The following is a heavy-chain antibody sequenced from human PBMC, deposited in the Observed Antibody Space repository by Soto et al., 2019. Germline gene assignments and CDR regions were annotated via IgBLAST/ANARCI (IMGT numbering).Heavy chain of an antibody. V-gene: IGHV1-69*12. D-gene: IGHD3-22*01. CDR3: AVTMTNYYYYGMDV. CDR1: GGTFSSYA. CDR2: IIPIFGTA. Sequence: QVQLVQSGAEVKKPGSSVKVSCKASGGTFSSYAISWVRQAPGQGLEWMGGIIPIFGTADYAQKFQGRVTITAGESTSTAYIELSSLRSEDTAVYYCAVTMTNYYYYGMDVWCQGTTVTVSS. J-gene: IGHJ6*02.